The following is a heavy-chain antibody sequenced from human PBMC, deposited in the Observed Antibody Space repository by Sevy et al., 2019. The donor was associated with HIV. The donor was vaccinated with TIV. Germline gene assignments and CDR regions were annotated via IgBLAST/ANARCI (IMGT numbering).Heavy chain of an antibody. CDR2: ISGSDST. J-gene: IGHJ6*02. V-gene: IGHV3-23*01. CDR3: AKGRPISTSCYGICDYYGLDV. D-gene: IGHD2-2*01. CDR1: GFTFRTYA. Sequence: GGSLRLSCTASGFTFRTYAMSWVRQAPGKGLDWVSGKGLEWVSAISGSDSTYYADSVKGRFTISRDNSKNTVYLQMNSLRAEDTAAYYCAKGRPISTSCYGICDYYGLDVWGQGTTVTVSS.